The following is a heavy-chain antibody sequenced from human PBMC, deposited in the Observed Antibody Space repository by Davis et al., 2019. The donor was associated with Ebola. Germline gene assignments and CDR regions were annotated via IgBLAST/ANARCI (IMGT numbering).Heavy chain of an antibody. CDR2: LYSGGST. J-gene: IGHJ4*02. CDR3: ARDSNYRFGF. Sequence: PGGSLRLSCAASGFTFTSYSMTWVRQAPEKGLEWVSVLYSGGSTKYTDSVKGRFTISRDDSKNTLYLQMNSLRAEDTAVYYCARDSNYRFGFWGQGTLVTVSS. CDR1: GFTFTSYS. V-gene: IGHV3-53*01. D-gene: IGHD4-11*01.